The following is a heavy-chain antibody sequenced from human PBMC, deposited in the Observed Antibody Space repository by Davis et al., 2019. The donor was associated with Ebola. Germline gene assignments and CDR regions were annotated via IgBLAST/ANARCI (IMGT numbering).Heavy chain of an antibody. CDR1: GFTFSSYG. Sequence: GGSLRLSCAASGFTFSSYGMHWVRQVPGKGLEWVSSISSSSSYIYYADSVKGRFTISRDNAKNSLYLQMNSLRDADTAVYYCARDSVAANDYYYYGMDVWGKGTTVTVSS. D-gene: IGHD6-19*01. CDR2: ISSSSSYI. CDR3: ARDSVAANDYYYYGMDV. J-gene: IGHJ6*04. V-gene: IGHV3-21*01.